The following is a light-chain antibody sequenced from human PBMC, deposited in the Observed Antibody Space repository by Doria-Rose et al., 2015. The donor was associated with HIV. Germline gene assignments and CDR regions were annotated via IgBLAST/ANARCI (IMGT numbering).Light chain of an antibody. J-gene: IGLJ3*02. V-gene: IGLV1-47*01. CDR2: RNN. Sequence: QAVVTQPPPASGTPGQRVTISCSGNSSNIGSNYVFWYQQLPGTPPKLLIYRNNQRPSGVPDRFSGSKSGTSASLAISGLRSEDEADYYCAAWDDSLRGWVFGGGTELPVL. CDR3: AAWDDSLRGWV. CDR1: SSNIGSNY.